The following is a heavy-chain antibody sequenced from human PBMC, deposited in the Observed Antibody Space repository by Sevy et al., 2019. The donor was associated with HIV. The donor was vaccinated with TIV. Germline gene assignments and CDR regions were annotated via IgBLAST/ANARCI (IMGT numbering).Heavy chain of an antibody. CDR1: GFTFSNYA. V-gene: IGHV3-30*04. Sequence: GGSLRLSCAASGFTFSNYAMHWVRQAPGKGLEWVAVISYDGSNKYYADSVKGRFTISRDNSKKTLYLQMNSLRAEDTAVYYCARVDEQRWLRLYYFDYWGQRTLVTVSS. D-gene: IGHD5-12*01. CDR3: ARVDEQRWLRLYYFDY. J-gene: IGHJ4*02. CDR2: ISYDGSNK.